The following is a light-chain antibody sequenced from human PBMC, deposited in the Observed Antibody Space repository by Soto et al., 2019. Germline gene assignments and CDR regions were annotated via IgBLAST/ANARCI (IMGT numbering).Light chain of an antibody. CDR2: AAS. CDR3: QQLDSYRT. CDR1: QGISSY. Sequence: QLTRSPSSLSASVGDRVTITCRASQGISSYLAWYQQKPGKAPELLIYAASTLQTGVPSRFSGSGSGTDFTLTISSLQPEDFATYYCQQLDSYRTFGGGTKVDIK. J-gene: IGKJ4*01. V-gene: IGKV1-9*01.